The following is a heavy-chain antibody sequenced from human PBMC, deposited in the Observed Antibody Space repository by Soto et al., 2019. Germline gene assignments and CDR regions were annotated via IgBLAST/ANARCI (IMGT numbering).Heavy chain of an antibody. CDR2: IYNSGST. CDR3: ARDPAP. Sequence: QVQLQESGPGMVKASQTLSLTCTVSGGSISSGGYYWSWIRQHPGKGLEWIGYIYNSGSTYYNPSPKSRATIAADTSKNQFSLKLSSVTAAGAAVYYCARDPAPWGQGTLVTVSS. J-gene: IGHJ5*02. CDR1: GGSISSGGYY. V-gene: IGHV4-31*03.